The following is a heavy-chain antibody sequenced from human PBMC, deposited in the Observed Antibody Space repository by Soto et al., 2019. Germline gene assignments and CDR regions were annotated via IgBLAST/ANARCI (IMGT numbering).Heavy chain of an antibody. CDR2: INHSGSA. CDR1: GGSFSGYI. J-gene: IGHJ4*02. Sequence: PAETLSLTCDVYGGSFSGYIWTWIRQTPGKGLQWIGQINHSGSANYNPSLKSRVTISVHTSNSQFSLELSSVTAADTAVYYCAGGLINGSQYSGGWYYFDSWGQGTQVT. V-gene: IGHV4-34*01. D-gene: IGHD1-26*01. CDR3: AGGLINGSQYSGGWYYFDS.